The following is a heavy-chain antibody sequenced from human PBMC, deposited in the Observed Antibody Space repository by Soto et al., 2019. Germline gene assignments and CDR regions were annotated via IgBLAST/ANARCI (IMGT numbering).Heavy chain of an antibody. CDR3: GKWLEGAVASVDY. V-gene: IGHV3-23*01. D-gene: IGHD6-19*01. CDR2: LSASGRNA. Sequence: PGGSLRLSCAASGFTFNTYAMSWVRQAPGKGLEWVSALSASGRNAYYAGSVQGRFTISRDNSEDTLYLQMNNLRAEDTAVYYCGKWLEGAVASVDYCGQGTLVTVSS. J-gene: IGHJ4*02. CDR1: GFTFNTYA.